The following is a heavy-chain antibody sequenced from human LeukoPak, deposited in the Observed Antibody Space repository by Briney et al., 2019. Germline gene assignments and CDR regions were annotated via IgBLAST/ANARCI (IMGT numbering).Heavy chain of an antibody. CDR1: GFTFSIYS. CDR2: ISSSRSYI. CDR3: ARDHDRYDSSGYPY. J-gene: IGHJ4*02. D-gene: IGHD3-22*01. Sequence: GGSLRLSCAASGFTFSIYSMNWVRQAPGKGLEWVSSISSSRSYIYYADSVKGRFTISRDNAKNSLYLQMNSLRAEDTGVYYCARDHDRYDSSGYPYWGQGTLVTVSS. V-gene: IGHV3-21*01.